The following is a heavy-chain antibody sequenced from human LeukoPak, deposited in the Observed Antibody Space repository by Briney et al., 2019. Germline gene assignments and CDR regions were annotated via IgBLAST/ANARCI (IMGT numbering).Heavy chain of an antibody. V-gene: IGHV4-59*11. Sequence: SETLSLTCTVSGGSISSHYWSWIRQPPGKGLEWIGYIYYSGSTNYNPSLKSRVTIPVDTSKNQFSLKLSSVTAADTAVYYCARAWGYCSGGSCYSIFDYWGQGTLVTVSS. CDR1: GGSISSHY. CDR3: ARAWGYCSGGSCYSIFDY. J-gene: IGHJ4*02. D-gene: IGHD2-15*01. CDR2: IYYSGST.